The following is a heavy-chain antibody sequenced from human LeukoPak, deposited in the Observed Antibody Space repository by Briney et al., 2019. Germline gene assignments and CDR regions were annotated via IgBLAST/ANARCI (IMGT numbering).Heavy chain of an antibody. CDR1: GYTFTGYY. Sequence: ASAKVSCKASGYTFTGYYMHWVRQAPGQGLEWMGRINPNSGGTNYAQKFQGRVTMTRDTSISTAYMELSRLRSDDTAVYYCAKSPYDDAFDIWGQGTMVTVSS. CDR3: AKSPYDDAFDI. CDR2: INPNSGGT. V-gene: IGHV1-2*06. D-gene: IGHD2-8*01. J-gene: IGHJ3*02.